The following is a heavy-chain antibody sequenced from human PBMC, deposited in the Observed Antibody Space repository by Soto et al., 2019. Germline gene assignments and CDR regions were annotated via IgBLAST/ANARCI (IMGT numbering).Heavy chain of an antibody. V-gene: IGHV3-30*03. D-gene: IGHD5-18*01. J-gene: IGHJ2*01. CDR2: ISYDGSNK. Sequence: PGGSLRLSCAASGFTFSSYGMHWVRQAPGKGLKWVAVISYDGSNKYYADSVKGRFTISRDNSKNTLYLQMNSLRAEDTAVYYCARDPLWGTAMVLWYFDLWGRGTLVTVSS. CDR3: ARDPLWGTAMVLWYFDL. CDR1: GFTFSSYG.